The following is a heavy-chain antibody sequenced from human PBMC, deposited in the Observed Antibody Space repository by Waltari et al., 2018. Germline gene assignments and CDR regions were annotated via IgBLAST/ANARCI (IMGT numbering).Heavy chain of an antibody. D-gene: IGHD6-13*01. CDR1: GDSVSSNRVI. CDR3: ARGGPGFNAGRFDS. CDR2: NYQMSNCNS. J-gene: IGHJ4*02. V-gene: IGHV6-1*01. Sequence: QVQLQQSGPGLVKPSQTLSLTCAISGDSVSSNRVIWNWIRQSPSNGLEWLGRNYQMSNCNSDYAFYVRSRINIKPDTSKTQFSLQLKSVTPEETAVYYCARGGPGFNAGRFDSWGQGTLVTVSS.